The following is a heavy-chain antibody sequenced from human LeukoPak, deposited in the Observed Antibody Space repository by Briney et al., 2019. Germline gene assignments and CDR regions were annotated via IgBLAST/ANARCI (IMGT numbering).Heavy chain of an antibody. D-gene: IGHD1-26*01. CDR1: GGSISSGSYY. J-gene: IGHJ4*02. CDR2: IYYSGST. CDR3: ARPNSGSYAY. Sequence: SETLSLTCTVSGGSISSGSYYWGWIRQPPGKGLEWIGSIYYSGSTYYNPSLKSRVTISVDTSKNQFSLKLSSVTAADTAVYYCARPNSGSYAYWGQGTLVTVSS. V-gene: IGHV4-39*01.